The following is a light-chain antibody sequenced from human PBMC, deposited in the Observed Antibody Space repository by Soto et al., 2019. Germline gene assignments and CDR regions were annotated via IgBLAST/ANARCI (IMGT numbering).Light chain of an antibody. CDR1: QTISSC. J-gene: IGKJ1*01. Sequence: DIQRPQSPSTLSGSVGDRVTITCRASQTISSCLAWYQQKPGKAPKLLIYKASTLKSGVPSRFSGSGSGTEFTLTISSLQPDDFATYYCQHYNSYSEAFGQGTKV. CDR3: QHYNSYSEA. CDR2: KAS. V-gene: IGKV1-5*03.